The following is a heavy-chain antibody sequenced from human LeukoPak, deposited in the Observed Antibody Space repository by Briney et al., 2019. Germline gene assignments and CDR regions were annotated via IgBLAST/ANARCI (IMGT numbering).Heavy chain of an antibody. Sequence: GGSLRLSCAASGFTFDDYGMSWVRQGPGKGLEWVSGINWNGGRTGYADSVKGRFTISRDNAENSLFLQMNSLRAEDTAVYYCAREEFYYESSGYYAKYFQHWGQGTLVTVSS. J-gene: IGHJ1*01. V-gene: IGHV3-20*04. D-gene: IGHD3-22*01. CDR2: INWNGGRT. CDR1: GFTFDDYG. CDR3: AREEFYYESSGYYAKYFQH.